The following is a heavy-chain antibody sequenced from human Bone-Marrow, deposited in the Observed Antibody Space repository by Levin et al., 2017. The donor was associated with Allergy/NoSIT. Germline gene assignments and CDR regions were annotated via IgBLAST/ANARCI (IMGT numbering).Heavy chain of an antibody. V-gene: IGHV4-39*01. CDR2: IYYSGST. CDR1: GDSISSTSHF. D-gene: IGHD3-10*01. J-gene: IGHJ3*01. CDR3: ARDGYYGSGREDAFDV. Sequence: SQTLSLTCTVSGDSISSTSHFWAWIRQPPGKGLEWIGSIYYSGSTEYNPSVQSRVTMSVDTSKGQFSLKLTSVTAADSAVYYCARDGYYGSGREDAFDVWGQGTTVTVSS.